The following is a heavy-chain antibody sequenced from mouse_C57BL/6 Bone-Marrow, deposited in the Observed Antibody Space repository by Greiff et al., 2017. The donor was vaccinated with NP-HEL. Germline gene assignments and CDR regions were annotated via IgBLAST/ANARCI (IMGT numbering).Heavy chain of an antibody. Sequence: EVQLQQSGPELVKPGASVKISCKASGYTFTDYYMNWVKQSHGKSLEWIGDINPNNGGTSYNQKFKGKATLTVDKSSSTAYMELRSLTSEDSAVYYCASDTTVPAWFAYWGQGTLVTVSA. D-gene: IGHD1-1*01. V-gene: IGHV1-26*01. CDR1: GYTFTDYY. CDR2: INPNNGGT. CDR3: ASDTTVPAWFAY. J-gene: IGHJ3*01.